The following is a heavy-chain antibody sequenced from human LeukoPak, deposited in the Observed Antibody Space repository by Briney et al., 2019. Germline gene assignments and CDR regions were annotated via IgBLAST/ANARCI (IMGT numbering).Heavy chain of an antibody. V-gene: IGHV3-30*02. J-gene: IGHJ4*02. CDR2: IRYDGSSK. CDR3: AKGKCSSTSCYLSYYFDY. CDR1: RVTFSSYG. D-gene: IGHD2-2*01. Sequence: GGSLRLSCAESRVTFSSYGMHWVRQAPGKGLEWVAFIRYDGSSKYYADSVKGRFTISRDNSKNTLYLQMNSLRAEDTAVYYCAKGKCSSTSCYLSYYFDYWGQGTLVTVSS.